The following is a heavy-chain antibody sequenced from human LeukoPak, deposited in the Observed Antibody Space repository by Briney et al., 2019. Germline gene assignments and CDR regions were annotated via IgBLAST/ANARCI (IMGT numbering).Heavy chain of an antibody. Sequence: ASVKVSCKASGYTFTSYYMHWVRQAPGQGLEWIGIINPSGGSTSYAQKFQGRVTMTRDMSTSTVYMELSSLRSEDTAVYHCARVRSSGWHDAFDIWGQGTMVTVSS. V-gene: IGHV1-46*01. CDR3: ARVRSSGWHDAFDI. D-gene: IGHD6-19*01. J-gene: IGHJ3*02. CDR1: GYTFTSYY. CDR2: INPSGGST.